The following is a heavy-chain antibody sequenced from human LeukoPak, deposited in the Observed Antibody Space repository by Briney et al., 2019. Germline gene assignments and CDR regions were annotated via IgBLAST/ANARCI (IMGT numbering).Heavy chain of an antibody. V-gene: IGHV1-69*13. CDR2: IIPMFGTP. CDR3: ARGPPSNS. Sequence: SVKVSCKASGGTFSSYAISWVRQAPGQGLEWMGGIIPMFGTPNYAQKLQDRVAITADESTSTVYMELSSLKFEDTAVYYCARGPPSNSWGQGTLVTISS. D-gene: IGHD5-24*01. CDR1: GGTFSSYA. J-gene: IGHJ4*02.